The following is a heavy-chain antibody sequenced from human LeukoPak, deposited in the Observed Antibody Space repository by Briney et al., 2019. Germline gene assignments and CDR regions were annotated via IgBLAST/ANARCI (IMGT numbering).Heavy chain of an antibody. CDR1: GYTFSTFY. D-gene: IGHD4-11*01. CDR3: ASTGPTVQYFDY. J-gene: IGHJ4*02. Sequence: ASVKVSCKASGYTFSTFYVHWARQAPGQGLEWMGMIRPSDGSTRYAEKFQGRVTTTRDTSTSTVYMEVSRLKSEDTAVYYCASTGPTVQYFDYWGQGTLVTVSS. V-gene: IGHV1-46*01. CDR2: IRPSDGST.